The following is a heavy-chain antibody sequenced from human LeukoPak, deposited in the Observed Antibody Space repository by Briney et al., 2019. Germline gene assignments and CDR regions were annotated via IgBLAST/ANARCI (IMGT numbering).Heavy chain of an antibody. Sequence: PSETLSLTCTVSGGSISSSSYYWGWIRQPPGKGLEWIGSIYYSGSTYYNPSLKSRVTTSVDTSKNQFSLKLSSVTAADTAVYYCARGNYYYGSAWGQGTLVTVSS. J-gene: IGHJ5*02. CDR3: ARGNYYYGSA. CDR2: IYYSGST. V-gene: IGHV4-39*07. D-gene: IGHD3-10*01. CDR1: GGSISSSSYY.